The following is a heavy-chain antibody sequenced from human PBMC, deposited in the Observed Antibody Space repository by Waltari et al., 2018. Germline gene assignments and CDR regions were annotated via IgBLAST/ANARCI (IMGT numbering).Heavy chain of an antibody. CDR2: ISTSGNSA. CDR3: ARRSRFSGSPLGH. CDR1: GFHFKSYE. Sequence: EVQLVESGGGLVQPGGSLRLPCATSGFHFKSYEMNWVRQAPGKGLEWVSYISTSGNSANYADSVKGRFSISRDNAKNSVDLQMNSLRAEDTAVYYCARRSRFSGSPLGHWGQGSLVIVSS. V-gene: IGHV3-48*03. D-gene: IGHD1-26*01. J-gene: IGHJ1*01.